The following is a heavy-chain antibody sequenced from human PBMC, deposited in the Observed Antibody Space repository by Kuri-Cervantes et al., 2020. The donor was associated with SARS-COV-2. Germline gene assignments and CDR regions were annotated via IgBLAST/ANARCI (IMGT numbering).Heavy chain of an antibody. D-gene: IGHD4-17*01. CDR2: ISHSGST. CDR3: ARGASYGDFDY. Sequence: SETLSLTCAVYGGSFSGYYWSWIRQSPGKGLEWIGEISHSGSTNYNSSLKSRVTISIDTSKNQFSLRLSSVTAADTAVYYCARGASYGDFDYWGQGTLVTVSS. CDR1: GGSFSGYY. J-gene: IGHJ4*02. V-gene: IGHV4-34*01.